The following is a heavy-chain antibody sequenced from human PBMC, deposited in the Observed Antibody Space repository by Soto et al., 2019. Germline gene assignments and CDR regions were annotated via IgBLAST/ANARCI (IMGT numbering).Heavy chain of an antibody. CDR3: ARDRRWIQRVSPGSWFDP. CDR2: INPSGGST. D-gene: IGHD5-18*01. CDR1: GYTFTSYY. J-gene: IGHJ5*02. Sequence: ASLKVSCKASGYTFTSYYMHWVRQAPGQGLEWMGIINPSGGSTSYAQKFQGRVTMTRDTSTSTVYMELSSLRSEDTAVYYCARDRRWIQRVSPGSWFDPWGQGTLVTVSS. V-gene: IGHV1-46*01.